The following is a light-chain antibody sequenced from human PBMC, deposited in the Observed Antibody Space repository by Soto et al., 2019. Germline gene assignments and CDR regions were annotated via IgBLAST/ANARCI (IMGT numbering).Light chain of an antibody. CDR3: HQYNNWPPVT. V-gene: IGKV3-15*01. CDR2: GAS. Sequence: EVVITQSPATRSVSPGERATLSCRASQSVYNNLAWYQQKPGQAPRLLIYGASTRATGIPARFSGSGSGTEFTLTISSLQSEDFAVYFCHQYNNWPPVTFGPGTKVDIK. J-gene: IGKJ3*01. CDR1: QSVYNN.